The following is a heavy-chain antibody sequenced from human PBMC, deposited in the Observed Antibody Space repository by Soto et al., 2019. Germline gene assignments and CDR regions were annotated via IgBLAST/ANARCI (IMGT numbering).Heavy chain of an antibody. CDR3: ARQCRGVTCHWFDP. J-gene: IGHJ5*02. Sequence: PSETLSVTCAVSDYSSGSSNGCGWIRQPPGKGLEWIGYIYYSGTTYYNPSLKSRVTMSVDTSKNQFPLTLTSVTAADTAVYYYARQCRGVTCHWFDPWGQGTLVTVSS. V-gene: IGHV4-28*01. D-gene: IGHD2-15*01. CDR2: IYYSGTT. CDR1: DYSSGSSNG.